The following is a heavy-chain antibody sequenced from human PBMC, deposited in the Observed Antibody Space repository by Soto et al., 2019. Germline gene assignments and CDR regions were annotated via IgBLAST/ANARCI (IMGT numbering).Heavy chain of an antibody. J-gene: IGHJ3*02. Sequence: GASVKVSCAACGYTFTGYYMHWVRQAPGQGLEWMGWINPNSGGTNYAQKFQGWVTMTRDTSISTAYMELSRLRSDDTAVYYCAMTTVTYNDAFDIWGQGTMVTVSS. D-gene: IGHD4-17*01. CDR2: INPNSGGT. CDR1: GYTFTGYY. V-gene: IGHV1-2*04. CDR3: AMTTVTYNDAFDI.